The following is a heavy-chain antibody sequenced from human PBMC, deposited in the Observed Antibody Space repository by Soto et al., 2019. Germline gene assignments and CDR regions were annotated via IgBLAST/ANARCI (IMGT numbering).Heavy chain of an antibody. J-gene: IGHJ5*02. CDR2: IYNGLNT. D-gene: IGHD2-21*01. CDR1: GTSISSYY. CDR3: ARVVTNWFDP. Sequence: ETLSLTCTVSGTSISSYYWSWIRQPAGKGLEWIGRIYNGLNTNYNPALKSRVTMSVDTSKNQFSLNLTSVTAADTAVYYCARVVTNWFDPWGQGTLVTVSS. V-gene: IGHV4-4*07.